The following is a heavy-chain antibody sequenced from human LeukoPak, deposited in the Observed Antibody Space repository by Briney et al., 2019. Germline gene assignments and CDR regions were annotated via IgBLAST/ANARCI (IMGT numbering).Heavy chain of an antibody. Sequence: SQTLSLTCAISGDSVSINSAAWNWIRQSPSRGLEWLGRTYYRSKWYNDYAVSVKSRITIIPDTSKNQFSLQLNSVTPEDTAVYYCARGSGDSSGYYHTFDYWGQGTLVTVSS. CDR3: ARGSGDSSGYYHTFDY. D-gene: IGHD3-22*01. J-gene: IGHJ4*02. CDR1: GDSVSINSAA. CDR2: TYYRSKWYN. V-gene: IGHV6-1*01.